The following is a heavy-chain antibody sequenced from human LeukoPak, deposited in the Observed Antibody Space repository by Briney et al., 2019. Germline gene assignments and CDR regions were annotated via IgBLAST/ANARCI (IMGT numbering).Heavy chain of an antibody. V-gene: IGHV4-59*08. CDR3: ARPLGSSPYYYYYMDV. D-gene: IGHD3-10*01. J-gene: IGHJ6*03. Sequence: SETLSLTCTVSGGSISSYYWSWIRQPPGKGLEWIGYIYYSGSTYYNPSLKSRVTISVDTSKNQFSLKLSSVTAADTAVYYCARPLGSSPYYYYYMDVWGKGTTVTVSS. CDR2: IYYSGST. CDR1: GGSISSYY.